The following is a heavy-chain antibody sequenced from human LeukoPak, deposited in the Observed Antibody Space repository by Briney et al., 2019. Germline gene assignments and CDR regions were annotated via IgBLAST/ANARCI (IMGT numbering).Heavy chain of an antibody. CDR2: ISSSGSTI. D-gene: IGHD3-10*02. Sequence: GGSLRLSCTVSGFTVSSNSKSWVRHAPGQGLEWVSYISSSGSTIYYADSMKGRFTISRDNAKNSLYLQMNSLRAEDTAVYYCAELGITMIGGVWGKGTTVTISS. J-gene: IGHJ6*04. CDR1: GFTVSSNS. V-gene: IGHV3-48*04. CDR3: AELGITMIGGV.